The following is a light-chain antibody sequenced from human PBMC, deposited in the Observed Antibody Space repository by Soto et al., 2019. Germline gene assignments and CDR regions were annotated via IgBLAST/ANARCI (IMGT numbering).Light chain of an antibody. CDR1: QSVSTN. V-gene: IGKV3-20*01. Sequence: ILLTQSPGTLSLSPGERATLSCGASQSVSTNLAWYQQKPGQAPRLLSYSTSSRATGIPDRFSGSGSGTDFTLTISRLEPEDFAVYYCQQYGNSTWTFGQGTKVDIK. CDR3: QQYGNSTWT. CDR2: STS. J-gene: IGKJ1*01.